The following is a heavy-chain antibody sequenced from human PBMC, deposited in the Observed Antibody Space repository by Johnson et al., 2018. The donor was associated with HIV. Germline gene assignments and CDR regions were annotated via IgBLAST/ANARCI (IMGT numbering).Heavy chain of an antibody. J-gene: IGHJ3*02. Sequence: QVQLVESGGGVVQPGGSLRLSCAASGFTFSSYWMHWVRQAPGKGLVWVSSITGSGGSTYYADSVKGRFTISRDNSKNTLYLQKNSLTNEDSAVYYCARERGRAPFEAFDIWGQGTLVTVSS. CDR3: ARERGRAPFEAFDI. CDR1: GFTFSSYW. V-gene: IGHV3-NL1*01. CDR2: ITGSGGST.